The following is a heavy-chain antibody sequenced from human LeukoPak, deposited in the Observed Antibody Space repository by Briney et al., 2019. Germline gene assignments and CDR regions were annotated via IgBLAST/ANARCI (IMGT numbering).Heavy chain of an antibody. D-gene: IGHD1-26*01. CDR2: ISGSGGST. V-gene: IGHV3-23*01. CDR3: AEGSRGSYYALFDY. Sequence: PGGSLRLSCAASGFTFSSYAMSWVRQAPGKGLEWVSAISGSGGSTYYADSVKGRFTISRDNSKNTLYLQMNSLRAEDTAVYYCAEGSRGSYYALFDYWGQGTLVTVSS. CDR1: GFTFSSYA. J-gene: IGHJ4*02.